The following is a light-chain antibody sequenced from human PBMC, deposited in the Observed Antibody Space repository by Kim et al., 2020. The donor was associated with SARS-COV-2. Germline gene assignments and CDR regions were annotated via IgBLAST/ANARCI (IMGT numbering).Light chain of an antibody. CDR1: QSVLYSSKNKNY. J-gene: IGKJ2*01. CDR2: WAS. CDR3: QQYYSTPPA. V-gene: IGKV4-1*01. Sequence: DIVMTQSPDSLAVSLGERATINCKSSQSVLYSSKNKNYLAWYQQKPGQPPKLLIYWASTRESGVPDRFSGSGSGTDFTLNISSLQAEDVAVYYCQQYYSTPPAFGQGTKLEI.